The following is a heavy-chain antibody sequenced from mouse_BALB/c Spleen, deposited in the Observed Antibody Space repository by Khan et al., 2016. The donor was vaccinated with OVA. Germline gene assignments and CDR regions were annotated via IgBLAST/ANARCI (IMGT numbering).Heavy chain of an antibody. CDR2: ISSGGGST. V-gene: IGHV5-12-1*01. CDR1: GFAFSSYD. Sequence: EVELVESGGGLVKPGGSLKLSCAASGFAFSSYDMSWVRQTPEKRLEWVAYISSGGGSTYYPDTVKGRFTISRDNVKNTLYLQMSSLKSEDTAMYYCARHEVRRGYAMDYWGQGTSVTVSS. D-gene: IGHD2-14*01. J-gene: IGHJ4*01. CDR3: ARHEVRRGYAMDY.